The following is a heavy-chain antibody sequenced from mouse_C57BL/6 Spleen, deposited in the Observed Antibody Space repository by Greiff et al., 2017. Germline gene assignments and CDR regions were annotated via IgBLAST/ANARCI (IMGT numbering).Heavy chain of an antibody. J-gene: IGHJ4*01. Sequence: QVQLQQPGAELVRPGSSVKLSCKASGYTFTSYWMHWVKQRPIQGLEWIGNIDPSDSETHYNQKFKDKATLTVDKSSSTAYMQLSILTSEDSAVYYCARYDGYYYYAMDYWGQGTSVTVSS. CDR2: IDPSDSET. CDR1: GYTFTSYW. D-gene: IGHD2-3*01. V-gene: IGHV1-52*01. CDR3: ARYDGYYYYAMDY.